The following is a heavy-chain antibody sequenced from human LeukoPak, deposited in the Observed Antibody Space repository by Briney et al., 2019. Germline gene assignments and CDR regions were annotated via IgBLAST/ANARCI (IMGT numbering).Heavy chain of an antibody. CDR1: GYTFTSYG. D-gene: IGHD3-22*01. V-gene: IGHV1-8*02. J-gene: IGHJ4*02. CDR2: MNPNSGNT. Sequence: ASVKVSCKASGYTFTSYGISWVRQATGQGLEWMGWMNPNSGNTGYAQKFQGRVTMTRNTSISTAYMELSSLRSEDTAVYYCARGEDSSGGDYWGQGTLVTVSS. CDR3: ARGEDSSGGDY.